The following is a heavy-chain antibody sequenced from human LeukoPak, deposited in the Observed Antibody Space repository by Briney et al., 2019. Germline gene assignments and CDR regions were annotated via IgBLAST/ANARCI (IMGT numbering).Heavy chain of an antibody. CDR3: ARDCRSPDSGYSRGMDV. CDR2: IYTSGST. D-gene: IGHD5-18*01. J-gene: IGHJ6*02. V-gene: IGHV4-61*02. Sequence: SQTLSLTCAVSGGSISSGGYSWSWIRQPAGKGLEWIGRIYTSGSTNYNPSLKSRVTMSVDTSKNQFSLKLSSVTAADTAVYYCARDCRSPDSGYSRGMDVWGQGTTVTVSS. CDR1: GGSISSGGYS.